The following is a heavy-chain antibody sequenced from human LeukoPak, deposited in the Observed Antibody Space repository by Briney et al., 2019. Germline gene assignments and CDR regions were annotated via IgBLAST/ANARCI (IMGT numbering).Heavy chain of an antibody. CDR1: GYTFTGYY. J-gene: IGHJ4*02. CDR3: ASEPIQYYYDSSGYGY. D-gene: IGHD3-22*01. V-gene: IGHV1-2*02. CDR2: INPNSGGT. Sequence: ASVKVFCKASGYTFTGYYMHWVRQAPGQGLEWMGWINPNSGGTNYAQKFQGRVTMTRDTSISTAYMELSRPRSDDTAVYYCASEPIQYYYDSSGYGYWGQGTLVTVSS.